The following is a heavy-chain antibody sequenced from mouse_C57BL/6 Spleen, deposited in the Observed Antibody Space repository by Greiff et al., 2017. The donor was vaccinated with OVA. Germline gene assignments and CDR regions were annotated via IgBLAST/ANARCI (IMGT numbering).Heavy chain of an antibody. Sequence: DVKLQESGPGLVKPSQSLSLTCSVTGYSITSGYYWNWIRQFPGNKLEWMGYISYDGSNNYNPSLKNRISITRDTSKNQFFLKLNSVTTEDTATYYCAREEDGYYYFDYWGQGTTLTVSS. D-gene: IGHD2-3*01. CDR2: ISYDGSN. CDR1: GYSITSGYY. J-gene: IGHJ2*01. CDR3: AREEDGYYYFDY. V-gene: IGHV3-6*01.